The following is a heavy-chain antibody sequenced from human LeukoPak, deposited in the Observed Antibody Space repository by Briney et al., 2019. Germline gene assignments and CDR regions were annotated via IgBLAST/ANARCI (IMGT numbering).Heavy chain of an antibody. V-gene: IGHV1-2*02. J-gene: IGHJ4*02. CDR2: INPNSGGT. CDR3: ARARSTGSYYNAAY. D-gene: IGHD3-10*01. CDR1: GYTFTGYY. Sequence: ASVKVSCKASGYTFTGYYMHWVRQAPGQGLEWMGWINPNSGGTNYAQKFQGRVTMTRDTSISTAYMELSRLRSDDTAVYYCARARSTGSYYNAAYWGQGTLATVSS.